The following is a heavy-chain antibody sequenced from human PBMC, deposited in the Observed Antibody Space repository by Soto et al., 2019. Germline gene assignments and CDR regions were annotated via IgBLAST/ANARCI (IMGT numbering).Heavy chain of an antibody. J-gene: IGHJ6*02. CDR2: IYYSGST. CDR3: ASTSGSYYCYYYYGMDV. Sequence: SETLPLTCSVSCGSISSYYCSWSRQPPGKGLEWIGYIYYSGSTNYNPSLKSRVTISVATSKNQFSLKLSSVTAADTAVYYCASTSGSYYCYYYYGMDVWGQGTTVTVSS. D-gene: IGHD1-26*01. CDR1: CGSISSYY. V-gene: IGHV4-59*01.